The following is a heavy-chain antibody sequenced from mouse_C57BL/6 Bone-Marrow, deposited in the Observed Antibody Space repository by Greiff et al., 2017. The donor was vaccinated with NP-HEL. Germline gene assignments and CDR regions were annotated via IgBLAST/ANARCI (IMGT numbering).Heavy chain of an antibody. Sequence: QVTLNESGPGILQSSQTLSLTCSFSGFSLSTSGMGVSWIRQPSGKGLEWLAHIYWDDDKRYNPSLKSRLTISKDTSRNQVFLKITSVDTADTATYYCARSSYYYGSSYFDYWGQGTTLTVSS. CDR3: ARSSYYYGSSYFDY. V-gene: IGHV8-12*01. CDR2: IYWDDDK. J-gene: IGHJ2*01. D-gene: IGHD1-1*01. CDR1: GFSLSTSGMG.